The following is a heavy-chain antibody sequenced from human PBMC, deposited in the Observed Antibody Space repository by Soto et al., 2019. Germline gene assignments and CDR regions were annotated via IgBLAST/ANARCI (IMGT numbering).Heavy chain of an antibody. D-gene: IGHD1-26*01. Sequence: EVQLLESGGGLVQPGGSLRVSCTASGFTLRTYSLNWVRQAPGKGLEWISYISSSSNTIYYADSVKGRFTISRDNAKNSLSLQMNSLRDEDTAVYYCARVPSSGSYRSYYYYGMDVWGQGTTVTVSS. CDR2: ISSSSNTI. CDR3: ARVPSSGSYRSYYYYGMDV. V-gene: IGHV3-48*02. CDR1: GFTLRTYS. J-gene: IGHJ6*02.